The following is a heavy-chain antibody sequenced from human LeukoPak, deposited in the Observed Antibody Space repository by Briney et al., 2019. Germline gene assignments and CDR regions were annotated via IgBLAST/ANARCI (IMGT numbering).Heavy chain of an antibody. V-gene: IGHV1-18*01. CDR3: ARDSGGPDY. CDR2: ISAYNGNT. CDR1: GHTFASYG. D-gene: IGHD2-15*01. J-gene: IGHJ4*02. Sequence: GASVKVSCKASGHTFASYGINWVRQAPGQGLEWMGGISAYNGNTNYAQKLQGRVTMTTDTSTSTAYMELRSLRSDDSAVYYCARDSGGPDYWGQGTLVIVSS.